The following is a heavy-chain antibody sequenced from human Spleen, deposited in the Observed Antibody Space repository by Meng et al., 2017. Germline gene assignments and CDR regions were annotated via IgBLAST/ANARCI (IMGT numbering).Heavy chain of an antibody. CDR1: GFTFSSYG. CDR2: IWYVGSNK. CDR3: ARISVRYYYAMDV. V-gene: IGHV3-33*01. D-gene: IGHD5/OR15-5a*01. J-gene: IGHJ6*02. Sequence: GGSLTLSCAASGFTFSSYGMHWVRQAPGKGLEWVAVIWYVGSNKYYADSVKGRFTISRDNAKNSLYLQVNSLRGEDTALYYCARISVRYYYAMDVWGPGTTVTVSS.